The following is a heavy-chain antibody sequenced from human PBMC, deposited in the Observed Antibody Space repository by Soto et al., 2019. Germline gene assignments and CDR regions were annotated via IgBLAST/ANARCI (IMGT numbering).Heavy chain of an antibody. CDR1: GFTFTSSS. V-gene: IGHV1-58*01. J-gene: IGHJ4*02. Sequence: SVKVSCKASGFTFTSSSFQWVRQARGQRLEWIGWIAVGSGYTNYAQRFQDRVTLTRDMSTATTYMELSRLTSEDTAIYYCVADATAWQQMVPSDYWGQGTLVTVSS. D-gene: IGHD2-8*01. CDR3: VADATAWQQMVPSDY. CDR2: IAVGSGYT.